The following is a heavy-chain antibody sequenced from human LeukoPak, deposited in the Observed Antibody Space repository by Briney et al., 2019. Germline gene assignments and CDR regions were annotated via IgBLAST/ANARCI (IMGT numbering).Heavy chain of an antibody. V-gene: IGHV3-53*01. J-gene: IGHJ3*02. D-gene: IGHD3-22*01. CDR2: IYSGGST. CDR3: AGTPDYYDRLMSFDI. CDR1: GFTVSSNY. Sequence: PGGSLRLSCAASGFTVSSNYMSWVRQAPGKGLEWVSVIYSGGSTYYADSVKGRFTISRDNSKNTLYLQMNSLRAEDTAVYYCAGTPDYYDRLMSFDIWGQGTMVTVSS.